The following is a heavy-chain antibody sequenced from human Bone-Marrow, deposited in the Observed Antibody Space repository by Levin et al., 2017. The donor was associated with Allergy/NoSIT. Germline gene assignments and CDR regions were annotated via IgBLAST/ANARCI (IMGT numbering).Heavy chain of an antibody. V-gene: IGHV3-21*06. CDR3: ARDILGRGGFAYCQD. Sequence: GESLKISCAASGFTFSTFSLNWVRQAPGKGLEWVSSISSSGSYIYYADSLRGRFTISRDNAKNSLFLHMDRLRAEDTAVYYCARDILGRGGFAYCQDWGPGTLVTVSS. J-gene: IGHJ1*01. CDR1: GFTFSTFS. CDR2: ISSSGSYI. D-gene: IGHD3-16*01.